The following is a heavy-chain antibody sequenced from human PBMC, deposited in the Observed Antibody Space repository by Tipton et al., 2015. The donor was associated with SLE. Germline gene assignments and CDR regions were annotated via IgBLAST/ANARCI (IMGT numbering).Heavy chain of an antibody. Sequence: TLSLTCSVSGGSIRSSFWNWLRQPPGKGLEWIGQIFGNGSTNYNPSLKSRVSISLDTSKNQFSLKLSSVTAADTAVYYCARDEYRYDATGYHLLGHFDFWGQGTLVTVSS. CDR2: IFGNGST. CDR3: ARDEYRYDATGYHLLGHFDF. CDR1: GGSIRSSF. D-gene: IGHD3-22*01. V-gene: IGHV4-59*12. J-gene: IGHJ4*02.